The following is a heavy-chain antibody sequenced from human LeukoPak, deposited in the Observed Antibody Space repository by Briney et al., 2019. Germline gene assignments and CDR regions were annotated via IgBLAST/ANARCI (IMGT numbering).Heavy chain of an antibody. V-gene: IGHV4-4*02. CDR1: GGSISSSNW. Sequence: PSGTLSLTCAVSGGSISSSNWWSWVRQPPGKGLEWIGEIYHSGSTNYNPSLKSRVTISVDNSKNQFSLKLSSVTAADTAVYYCARDSPVVSGWYQVRYAFGIWGQGTMVTVSS. CDR2: IYHSGST. D-gene: IGHD6-19*01. J-gene: IGHJ3*02. CDR3: ARDSPVVSGWYQVRYAFGI.